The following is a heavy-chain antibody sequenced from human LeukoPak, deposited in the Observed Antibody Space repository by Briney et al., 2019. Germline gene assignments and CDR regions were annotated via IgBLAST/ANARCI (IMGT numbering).Heavy chain of an antibody. CDR3: ASGEMATVTLDY. D-gene: IGHD5-24*01. CDR2: IYSGGGT. CDR1: GFIVSNKY. Sequence: GGSLRLSCAASGFIVSNKYMTWVRQAPGKGLEWVSVIYSGGGTYYADSVKGRFTISRYNSKNTLYLQMNNLRAEDTALYYCASGEMATVTLDYWGQGTLVVVSS. V-gene: IGHV3-53*01. J-gene: IGHJ4*02.